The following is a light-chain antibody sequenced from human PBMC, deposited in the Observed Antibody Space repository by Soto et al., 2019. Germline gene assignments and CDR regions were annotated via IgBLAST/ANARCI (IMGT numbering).Light chain of an antibody. Sequence: QSALTQPASVSGSPGQSITISCTGTSSDVSTYDYVSWYQQHPGKAPKLIIYDVSHRPSGASNRFSGSKSGNTASLSISGLQAGDEADYYCSSYRRSNTLVFGTGTKVTVL. J-gene: IGLJ1*01. V-gene: IGLV2-14*03. CDR3: SSYRRSNTLV. CDR2: DVS. CDR1: SSDVSTYDY.